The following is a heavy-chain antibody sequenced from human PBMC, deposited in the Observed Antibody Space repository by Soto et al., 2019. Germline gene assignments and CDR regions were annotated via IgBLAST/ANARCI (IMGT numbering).Heavy chain of an antibody. V-gene: IGHV1-69*02. CDR2: IIPILGIA. D-gene: IGHD5-12*01. CDR1: AGTFSSYT. Sequence: ASVKVSCKASAGTFSSYTISWVRQAPGQGLEWMGRIIPILGIANYAQKFQGRVTITADKSTSTAYMELSSLRSEDTAVYYCASTIVATFHIDYWGQGTLVTVSS. CDR3: ASTIVATFHIDY. J-gene: IGHJ4*02.